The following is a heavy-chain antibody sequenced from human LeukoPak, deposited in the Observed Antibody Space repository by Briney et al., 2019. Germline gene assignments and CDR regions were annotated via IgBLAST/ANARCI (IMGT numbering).Heavy chain of an antibody. Sequence: GGSLRLSCAASGLTFSDYYMSWIRQAPGKGLEWVSYISSSSSYTNYADSVKGRFTISRDNAKNSLYLQMNSLRAEDTAVYYCARAQGSIAVPDYWGQGTLVTVSS. D-gene: IGHD6-19*01. CDR3: ARAQGSIAVPDY. V-gene: IGHV3-11*06. CDR2: ISSSSSYT. J-gene: IGHJ4*02. CDR1: GLTFSDYY.